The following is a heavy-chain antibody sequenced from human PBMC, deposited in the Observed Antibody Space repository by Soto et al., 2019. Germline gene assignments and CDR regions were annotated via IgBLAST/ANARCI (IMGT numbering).Heavy chain of an antibody. Sequence: EVQLVESGGGLVQPGGSLRLSCAASGFTFSSYAMHWVRQAPGKGLEYVSGISSNGGSTHYANSVKGRFTISRHNSKNTLYLQMGSLRAEDMAVYYCARQWLDSYYFDYWGQGTLVTVSS. J-gene: IGHJ4*02. V-gene: IGHV3-64*01. CDR1: GFTFSSYA. CDR3: ARQWLDSYYFDY. D-gene: IGHD6-19*01. CDR2: ISSNGGST.